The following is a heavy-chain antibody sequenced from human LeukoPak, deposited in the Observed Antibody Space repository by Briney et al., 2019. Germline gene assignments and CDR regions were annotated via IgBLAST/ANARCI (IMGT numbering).Heavy chain of an antibody. J-gene: IGHJ4*02. CDR3: ARGPPPDFDY. CDR2: IYHSGST. CDR1: GDSITSSSFY. Sequence: SETLSLTCTISGDSITSSSFYWGWIRQSPEKGLEYIGNIYHSGSTNYNPSLKSRVTMSVDTSKNQFSLKLSSVTAADTAVYYCARGPPPDFDYWGQGTLVTVSS. V-gene: IGHV4-39*07.